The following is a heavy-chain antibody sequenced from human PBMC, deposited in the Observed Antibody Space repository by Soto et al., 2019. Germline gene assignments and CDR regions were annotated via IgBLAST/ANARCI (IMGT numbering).Heavy chain of an antibody. CDR3: ATAPNSGSYPGGCFDP. CDR1: GYTLTELS. J-gene: IGHJ5*02. V-gene: IGHV1-24*01. CDR2: FDPEDGET. Sequence: ASVKVSCKVSGYTLTELSMHWVRQAPGKGLEWMGGFDPEDGETIYAQKFQGRVTMTEDTSTDTAYMELSSLRSEDTAVYYCATAPNSGSYPGGCFDPWGQGPLVTVSS. D-gene: IGHD1-26*01.